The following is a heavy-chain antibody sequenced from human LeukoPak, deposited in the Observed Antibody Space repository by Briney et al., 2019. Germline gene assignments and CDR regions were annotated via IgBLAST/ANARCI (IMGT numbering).Heavy chain of an antibody. J-gene: IGHJ4*02. Sequence: PSETLSLTCTVSGCSISSYYWSWIRQPPGKGLEWIGYIYYSGSTNYNPSLKSRVTMSVDTSKNQISLKLSSVTAADTAVYYCARASYGSGSYKYWGQGTLVTVSS. CDR2: IYYSGST. CDR3: ARASYGSGSYKY. CDR1: GCSISSYY. V-gene: IGHV4-59*12. D-gene: IGHD3-10*01.